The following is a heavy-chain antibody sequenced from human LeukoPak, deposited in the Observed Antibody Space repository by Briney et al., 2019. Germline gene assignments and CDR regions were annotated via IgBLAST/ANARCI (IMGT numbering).Heavy chain of an antibody. Sequence: GGSLRLSCAASGFTFSSYSMNWVRQAPGKGLEWVSSISSSSSYIYYADSVKGRFTISRDNAKNSLYLQMNSLRAEDTAVYYCARVYCSGGSCYSCFDLWGRGTLVTVSS. CDR1: GFTFSSYS. J-gene: IGHJ2*01. CDR2: ISSSSSYI. D-gene: IGHD2-15*01. CDR3: ARVYCSGGSCYSCFDL. V-gene: IGHV3-21*01.